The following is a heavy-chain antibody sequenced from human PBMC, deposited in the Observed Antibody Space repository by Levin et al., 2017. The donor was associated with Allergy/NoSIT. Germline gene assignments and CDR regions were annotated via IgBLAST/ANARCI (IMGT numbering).Heavy chain of an antibody. J-gene: IGHJ4*02. V-gene: IGHV3-30*18. CDR2: IAYDGSNK. CDR3: ANVGDGPELDY. CDR1: GFTFSSYG. D-gene: IGHD5-24*01. Sequence: GGSLRLSCAASGFTFSSYGMHWVRQAPGKGLEWVAVIAYDGSNKYYADSVKGRFTISRDNSKNTLYLQMNSLRAEDTAVYYCANVGDGPELDYWGQGTLVTVSS.